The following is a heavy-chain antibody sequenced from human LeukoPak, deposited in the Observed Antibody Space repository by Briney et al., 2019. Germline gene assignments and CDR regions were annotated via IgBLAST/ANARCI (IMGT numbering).Heavy chain of an antibody. CDR1: GASITRSRYY. Sequence: SETLSLTCTVSGASITRSRYYWGWIRQPPGKGLEWIASVYYSGSVDDNASLKSRVTMSIDTSKNQFSLKLSSVTAADTAVYYCARTDHIAVAGGGRVGYWGQGTLVSVSS. D-gene: IGHD6-19*01. CDR2: VYYSGSV. V-gene: IGHV4-39*07. J-gene: IGHJ4*02. CDR3: ARTDHIAVAGGGRVGY.